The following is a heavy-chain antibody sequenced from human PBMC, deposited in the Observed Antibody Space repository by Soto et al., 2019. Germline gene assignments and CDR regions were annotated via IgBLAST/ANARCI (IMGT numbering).Heavy chain of an antibody. CDR1: GFTFSSCA. Sequence: EVQLLESGGGLVQPGGSLRLSCAASGFTFSSCAMGWVRQAPGKGLEWVSGIIDSGGSTYYADSVKGRFTISRDNSKSTLYLQMNRLRAEDKALYYCAKGRSYYYYYGVDVWGQGTTVTVSS. CDR2: IIDSGGST. V-gene: IGHV3-23*01. CDR3: AKGRSYYYYYGVDV. J-gene: IGHJ6*02.